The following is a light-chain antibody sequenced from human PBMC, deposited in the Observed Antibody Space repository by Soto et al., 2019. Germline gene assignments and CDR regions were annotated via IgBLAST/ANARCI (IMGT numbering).Light chain of an antibody. CDR2: DAS. V-gene: IGKV1-5*01. J-gene: IGKJ1*01. CDR1: QSISSW. CDR3: QQYNNFPPT. Sequence: DIQMTPSPSTLSASVGDRVTITCRASQSISSWLAWYQQKPGKAPKLLIYDASTLQSGVASRFSGSGSGTEFTLIISGLQPDDSATYYCQQYNNFPPTFGQGTKVDIK.